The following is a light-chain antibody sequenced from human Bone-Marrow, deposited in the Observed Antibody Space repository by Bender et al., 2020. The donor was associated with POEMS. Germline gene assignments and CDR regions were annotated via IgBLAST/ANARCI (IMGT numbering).Light chain of an antibody. CDR3: QSYDSSLSGHVI. Sequence: QSVLTQPPSVSGTPGQRVTISCSGSGSNIGGYPVNWYQHLPGTAPKLLIYGNRNRPSGVPDRFSGSKSGTSVSLAITGLQAEDEADYYCQSYDSSLSGHVIFGGGTKLTVL. V-gene: IGLV1-40*01. CDR1: GSNIGGYP. CDR2: GNR. J-gene: IGLJ2*01.